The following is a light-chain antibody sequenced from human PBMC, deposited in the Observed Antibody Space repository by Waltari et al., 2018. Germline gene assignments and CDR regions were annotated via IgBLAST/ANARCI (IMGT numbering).Light chain of an antibody. V-gene: IGKV3-11*01. J-gene: IGKJ1*01. CDR2: DAS. CDR1: QSVSNY. Sequence: IVLTQSPGTLSWSPGGRATLSGRASQSVSNYLAWYQQNPGQAPRLLIYDASNRATGLPARFSGGGSGTDFTLTISTLEPEDFAVYYCQQRSSLPRTFGQGTKVEIK. CDR3: QQRSSLPRT.